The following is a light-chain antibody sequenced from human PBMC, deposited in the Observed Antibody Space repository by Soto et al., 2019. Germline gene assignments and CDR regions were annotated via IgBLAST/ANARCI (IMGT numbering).Light chain of an antibody. CDR3: QQYGSSGT. Sequence: EIVLTQFPATLSLSPGDGATLSCRASQSVSSYLAWYQQKPGQAPRLLIYGASNRATGIPDRFSGSGSGTDFTLTISRLEPEDFAVYYCQQYGSSGTFGQGTKVEIK. J-gene: IGKJ1*01. CDR2: GAS. CDR1: QSVSSY. V-gene: IGKV3-20*01.